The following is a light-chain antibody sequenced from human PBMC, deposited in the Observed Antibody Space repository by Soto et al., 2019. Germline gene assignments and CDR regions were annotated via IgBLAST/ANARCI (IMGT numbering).Light chain of an antibody. CDR2: GAS. V-gene: IGKV3D-15*01. Sequence: EIVLTQSPATLSVSPVERDNLSCSAGQGVTTNFAWYQQKSGQSPRLLIYGASSRATGIPDRFSGSGSGTDFTLTISSLQPEDFAVYYCQQRSKWGTFGQGTRLEIK. J-gene: IGKJ5*01. CDR1: QGVTTN. CDR3: QQRSKWGT.